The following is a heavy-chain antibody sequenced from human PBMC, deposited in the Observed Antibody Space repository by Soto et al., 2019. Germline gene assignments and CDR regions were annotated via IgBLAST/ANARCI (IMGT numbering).Heavy chain of an antibody. V-gene: IGHV4-39*01. J-gene: IGHJ3*02. D-gene: IGHD3-10*01. CDR1: GVSISTTTYF. CDR3: ARPNFDYGALHAFDI. Sequence: ETLSLTCTVSGVSISTTTYFWGWIRHLPGRGLEWIGSIHGGGSTYYSPSLRSRLTISVETSKNQFALKLSSVTAADTAVYYCARPNFDYGALHAFDIWGQGTMVTVSS. CDR2: IHGGGST.